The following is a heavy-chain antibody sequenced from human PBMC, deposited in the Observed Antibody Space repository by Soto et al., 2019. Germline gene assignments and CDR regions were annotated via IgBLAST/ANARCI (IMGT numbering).Heavy chain of an antibody. D-gene: IGHD3-10*01. CDR1: GYTFTSYG. Sequence: ASVKVSCKASGYTFTSYGISWLRQAPGQALEWMGWISAYNGNTNYAQKLQGRVTMTTDTSTSTAYMELRSLRSDDTAVYCGAREEFGGTFYYYYGMDVWGQGTTVTVSS. J-gene: IGHJ6*02. CDR3: AREEFGGTFYYYYGMDV. CDR2: ISAYNGNT. V-gene: IGHV1-18*01.